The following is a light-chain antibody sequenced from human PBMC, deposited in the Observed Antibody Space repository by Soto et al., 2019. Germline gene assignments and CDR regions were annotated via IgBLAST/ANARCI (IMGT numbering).Light chain of an antibody. Sequence: EIVMTQSPATLSVSPGERATLSCSASQSVSSNLAWYQQKPGQAPRLLIYGASTRATGIPARFSGSGSGTEFTITISSLQSEDFAVYYCQPYNNWPRTFGQGTKVEIK. CDR3: QPYNNWPRT. J-gene: IGKJ1*01. V-gene: IGKV3-15*01. CDR2: GAS. CDR1: QSVSSN.